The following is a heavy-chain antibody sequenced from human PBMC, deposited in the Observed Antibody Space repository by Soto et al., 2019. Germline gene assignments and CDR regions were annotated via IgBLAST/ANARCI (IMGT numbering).Heavy chain of an antibody. V-gene: IGHV3-11*01. D-gene: IGHD3-3*01. J-gene: IGHJ6*03. CDR2: ISSSGSTI. CDR1: GFTFSDYS. CDR3: ARSAFGVAIVYFCYYYYMDV. Sequence: QVQLVESGGGLVKPGGSLRLSCAASGFTFSDYSMSWIRQAPGKGLEWVSYISSSGSTIYYADSVKGRFINSRDNAKNSLYLQMNRLRAEDTAVYYCARSAFGVAIVYFCYYYYMDVWGKGTTVTVSS.